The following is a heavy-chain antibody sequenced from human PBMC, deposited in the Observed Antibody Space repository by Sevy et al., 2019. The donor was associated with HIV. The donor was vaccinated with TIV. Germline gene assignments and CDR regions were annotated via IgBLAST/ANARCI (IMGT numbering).Heavy chain of an antibody. V-gene: IGHV5-51*01. Sequence: GESLKISCKGSGYSFTSYWIGWVRQMPGKGLEWMGIIYPGDSDTSYSPSFQGQVTISADKSISTAYLQWSSLMGSDTAMYYCARPGVGGSSGWTQPYYFDYWGQGTLVTVSS. CDR2: IYPGDSDT. D-gene: IGHD6-19*01. J-gene: IGHJ4*02. CDR1: GYSFTSYW. CDR3: ARPGVGGSSGWTQPYYFDY.